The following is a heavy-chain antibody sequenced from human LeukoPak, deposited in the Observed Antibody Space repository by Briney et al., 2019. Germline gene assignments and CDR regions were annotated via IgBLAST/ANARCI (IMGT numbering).Heavy chain of an antibody. CDR2: FSESGGTT. Sequence: GGSLRLYCAASGFTFSSYAMSWVRQAPGKGLEWVSSFSESGGTTYADSVKGRIAISSDNSKNTLDLQMNSLRAEDTAVYYCAKGSPLDSDDEYYFDSWGRGTLVTVSS. CDR1: GFTFSSYA. D-gene: IGHD3/OR15-3a*01. CDR3: AKGSPLDSDDEYYFDS. J-gene: IGHJ4*02. V-gene: IGHV3-23*01.